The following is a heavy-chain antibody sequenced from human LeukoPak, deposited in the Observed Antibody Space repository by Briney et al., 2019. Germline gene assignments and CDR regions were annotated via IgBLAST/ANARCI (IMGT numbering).Heavy chain of an antibody. CDR1: GFTFSSYS. V-gene: IGHV3-48*02. CDR2: ISSSSSTI. Sequence: GGSLRLSCAASGFTFSSYSMNWVRQAPGKGLEWVSYISSSSSTIYYADSVKGRFTISRDNAKNSLYLQMNSLRDEDTAVYYCARDHGTNDFWSGFYAHWGQGTLVTVSS. J-gene: IGHJ4*02. D-gene: IGHD3-3*01. CDR3: ARDHGTNDFWSGFYAH.